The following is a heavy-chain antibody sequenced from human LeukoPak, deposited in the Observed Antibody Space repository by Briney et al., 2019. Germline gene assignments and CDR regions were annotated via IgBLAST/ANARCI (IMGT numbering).Heavy chain of an antibody. V-gene: IGHV3-23*01. CDR2: ITGSDDRT. CDR3: AKGPQLYSGYHPDY. Sequence: PGGSLRLSCAASGLTFSSDAMTWVRQAPGEGLEWVSTITGSDDRTYYADSVKGRFTISRDYSKNTVHLQLNSLRAEDTAMYYCAKGPQLYSGYHPDYWGQGTLVTVSS. CDR1: GLTFSSDA. J-gene: IGHJ4*02. D-gene: IGHD5-12*01.